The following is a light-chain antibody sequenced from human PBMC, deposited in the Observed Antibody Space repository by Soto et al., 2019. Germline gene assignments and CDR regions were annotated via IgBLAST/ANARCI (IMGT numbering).Light chain of an antibody. CDR2: AAS. CDR1: QGISSY. Sequence: DIQLTQSPSFLSASVGDRVTITCRASQGISSYLAWYQQKPGKAPKLLIYAASTLQSGVPSRFSGSGSGTEFTLTISSLQPEDFATYYCQQLNSYPLTVGGGTKV. CDR3: QQLNSYPLT. J-gene: IGKJ4*01. V-gene: IGKV1-9*01.